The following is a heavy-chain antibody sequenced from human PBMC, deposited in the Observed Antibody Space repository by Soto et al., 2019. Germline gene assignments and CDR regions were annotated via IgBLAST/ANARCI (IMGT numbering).Heavy chain of an antibody. CDR2: MFYGVST. CDR1: GSSINSSGYY. CDR3: ARLPSRHLVDY. D-gene: IGHD3-3*02. V-gene: IGHV4-39*01. J-gene: IGHJ4*02. Sequence: QLQVQESGPGLVKPSETLSLTCTVSGSSINSSGYYWGWIRQPPGKGLGWIGSMFYGVSTYYNPSLKSRVTVSVHTSKNQFSLHLRSVTAADTAVYYCARLPSRHLVDYWGQGTLVTVSS.